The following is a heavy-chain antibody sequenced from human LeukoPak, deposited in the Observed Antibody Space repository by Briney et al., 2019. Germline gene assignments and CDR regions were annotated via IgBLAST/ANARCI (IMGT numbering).Heavy chain of an antibody. CDR2: MNPNSGNT. CDR1: GCTFTSYD. D-gene: IGHD5-18*01. V-gene: IGHV1-8*01. Sequence: ASVKVSCKASGCTFTSYDINWVRQATGQGLEWTGWMNPNSGNTGYAQKFQGRVTMTRNTSISTAYMELSSLRSEDTAVYYCARSGYSYGYYYYGMYVWGQGTTVTVSS. J-gene: IGHJ6*02. CDR3: ARSGYSYGYYYYGMYV.